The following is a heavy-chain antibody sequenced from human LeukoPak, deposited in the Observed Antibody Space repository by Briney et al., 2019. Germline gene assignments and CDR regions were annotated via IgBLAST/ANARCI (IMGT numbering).Heavy chain of an antibody. D-gene: IGHD3-3*01. CDR2: FDPEDGET. CDR3: ATASGGRGQLRFLSNWFDP. V-gene: IGHV1-24*01. Sequence: ASVKVSCKVSGYTLTELSMHWVRQAPGKGLKWMGGFDPEDGETIYAQKFQGRVTMTEDTSTDTAYMELSSLRSEDTAVYYCATASGGRGQLRFLSNWFDPWGQGTLVTVSS. J-gene: IGHJ5*02. CDR1: GYTLTELS.